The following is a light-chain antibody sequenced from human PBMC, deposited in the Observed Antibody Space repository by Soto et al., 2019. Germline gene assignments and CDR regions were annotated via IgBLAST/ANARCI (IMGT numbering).Light chain of an antibody. CDR1: QYVGSR. Sequence: EILFTQSPAPPSSSPGETATLSRRASQYVGSRLAWYQHKPGQAPRLLIYGASTRATGIPARFSGSGSGAEFTLTISSLQSEDFAVYYCQQYNNWPRTFGQGTKVDIK. V-gene: IGKV3-15*01. CDR2: GAS. J-gene: IGKJ1*01. CDR3: QQYNNWPRT.